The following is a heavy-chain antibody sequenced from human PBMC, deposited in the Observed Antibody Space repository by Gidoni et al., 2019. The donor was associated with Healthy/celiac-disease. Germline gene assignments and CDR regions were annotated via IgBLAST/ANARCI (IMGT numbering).Heavy chain of an antibody. Sequence: QVQLQESGPGLVKPSQTLSLTCTVSGDSISSGAYYWSWIRQPPGKGLEWIGYIYYSGSTYYNPSLKSRVTISVDTSKNQFSLKLSSVTAADTAVYYCARDSRSTSSRGWYLGIDYWGQGTLVTVSS. D-gene: IGHD2-2*01. V-gene: IGHV4-30-4*01. CDR3: ARDSRSTSSRGWYLGIDY. CDR1: GDSISSGAYY. CDR2: IYYSGST. J-gene: IGHJ4*02.